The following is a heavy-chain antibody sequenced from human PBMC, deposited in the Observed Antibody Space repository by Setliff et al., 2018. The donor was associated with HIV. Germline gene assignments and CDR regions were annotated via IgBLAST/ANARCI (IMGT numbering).Heavy chain of an antibody. V-gene: IGHV1-18*01. Sequence: GASVKVSCKASGYTFTSYGISWVRQAPGQGLEWMGWISAYNGNTNYAQKLQGRVTMTTDTSTSTAYMELRSLRSDDTAVYYCAREGFTMIVVGEDAFDIWGQGTMVTVSS. J-gene: IGHJ3*02. CDR2: ISAYNGNT. D-gene: IGHD3-22*01. CDR1: GYTFTSYG. CDR3: AREGFTMIVVGEDAFDI.